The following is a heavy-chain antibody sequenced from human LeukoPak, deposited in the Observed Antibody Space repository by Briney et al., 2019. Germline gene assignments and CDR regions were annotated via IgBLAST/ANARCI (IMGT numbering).Heavy chain of an antibody. J-gene: IGHJ4*02. CDR2: ISAYNGNT. V-gene: IGHV1-18*01. CDR3: ATLFNPIVVVVQ. D-gene: IGHD2-15*01. Sequence: ASVKVSCKASGYTFTSYGISWVRQAPGQGLEWMGWISAYNGNTNYAQKLQGRVTMTTDTSTSTAYMELRSLRSDDTAVYYCATLFNPIVVVVQWGQGTLVTVSS. CDR1: GYTFTSYG.